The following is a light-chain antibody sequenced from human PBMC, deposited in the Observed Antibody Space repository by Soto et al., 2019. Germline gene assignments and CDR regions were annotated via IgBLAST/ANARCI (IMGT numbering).Light chain of an antibody. CDR2: DVS. CDR3: CSNAGSYTWV. CDR1: SSDVGGYNF. V-gene: IGLV2-11*01. J-gene: IGLJ3*02. Sequence: QSVLTQPRSVSGSPGQSVTISCSGSSSDVGGYNFVSWYQQHPGKAPKLMMYDVSKRPSGVPGRFSCSKSGNTASRSISGFQAEDEADYYCCSNAGSYTWVFGGGTKLTVL.